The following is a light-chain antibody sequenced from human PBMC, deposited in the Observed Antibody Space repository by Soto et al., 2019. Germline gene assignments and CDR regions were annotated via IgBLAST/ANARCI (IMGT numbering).Light chain of an antibody. CDR1: SSDGGYSNY. CDR3: SSYTSSSLYV. Sequence: QSVLTQPASVSGSPGQSMTISCTGTSSDGGYSNYVSWYQQLPGKAPKLMIYDVSDRPSGVSNRFSGSKSGSTASLTISGLQAEDEADYYCSSYTSSSLYVFGTGTKVTVL. J-gene: IGLJ1*01. V-gene: IGLV2-14*01. CDR2: DVS.